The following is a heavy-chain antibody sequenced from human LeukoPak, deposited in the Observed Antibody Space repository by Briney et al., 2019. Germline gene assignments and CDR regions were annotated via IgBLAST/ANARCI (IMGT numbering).Heavy chain of an antibody. Sequence: GGPLRLSCAASGFTFRSYSMNWVRQAPGKGLEWVSSISSSSSYTHYADSVKGRFTISRDNAKNSLYLQMNSLRAEDTAVYYCAREWTSTVVFDYWGQGTLVTVSS. CDR2: ISSSSSYT. V-gene: IGHV3-21*01. CDR3: AREWTSTVVFDY. CDR1: GFTFRSYS. D-gene: IGHD4-23*01. J-gene: IGHJ4*02.